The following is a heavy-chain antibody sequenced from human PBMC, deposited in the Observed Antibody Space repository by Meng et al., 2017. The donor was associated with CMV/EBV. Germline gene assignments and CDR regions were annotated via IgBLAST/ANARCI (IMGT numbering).Heavy chain of an antibody. Sequence: ASVKVSCKASGYTFTGYYMHWVRQAPGQGLEWMGWINPNSGGTNYAQKFQGRVTMTRDTSISTAYMELSRLRSDDTAVYYCAREDYYGSGDDAFDIWAKGQWSPSPQ. CDR3: AREDYYGSGDDAFDI. J-gene: IGHJ3*02. D-gene: IGHD3-10*01. CDR1: GYTFTGYY. CDR2: INPNSGGT. V-gene: IGHV1-2*02.